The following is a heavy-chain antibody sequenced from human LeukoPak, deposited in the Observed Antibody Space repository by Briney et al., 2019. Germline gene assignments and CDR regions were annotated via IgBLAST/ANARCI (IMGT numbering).Heavy chain of an antibody. Sequence: SETLSLTCTVSGASISGSYWNWVRQPPGRGLEWIGYVYSSGSTDYNPSLKSRVAISVDASKNQFSLKLTSVAAADTAVYYCANSYDSKIVPFDNWGQGALVTVSS. CDR3: ANSYDSKIVPFDN. CDR1: GASISGSY. J-gene: IGHJ4*02. D-gene: IGHD3-22*01. CDR2: VYSSGST. V-gene: IGHV4-4*09.